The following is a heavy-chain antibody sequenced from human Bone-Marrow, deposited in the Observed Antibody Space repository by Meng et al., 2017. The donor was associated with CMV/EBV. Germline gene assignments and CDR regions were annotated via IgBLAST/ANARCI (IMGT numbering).Heavy chain of an antibody. J-gene: IGHJ4*02. CDR3: ARGVAETLGWEMGY. V-gene: IGHV3-23*01. CDR2: ISGSGGST. CDR1: GFTFSSYA. Sequence: GQLLGLWGGLVQPGGSLRLSCAASGFTFSSYAMSWVRQAPGKGLEWVSAISGSGGSTYYADSVKGRFTISRDNAKNTLYLQMDSLRVEDTAVYYCARGVAETLGWEMGYWGQGTLVTVSS. D-gene: IGHD1-26*01.